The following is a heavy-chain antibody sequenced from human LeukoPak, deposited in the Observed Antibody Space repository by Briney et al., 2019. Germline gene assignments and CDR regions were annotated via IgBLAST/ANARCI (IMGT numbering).Heavy chain of an antibody. CDR1: GFSFSYYW. Sequence: GGSLRLPCAASGFSFSYYWMSWVRQAPGKGLEWVAKIKQDGNEKYYVDSVKGRFTISRDNAKNSLYLQMNSLRAEDTAVYYCVRWDSRSGGYPDYWGQGTLVTVSS. D-gene: IGHD2-15*01. V-gene: IGHV3-7*01. J-gene: IGHJ4*02. CDR2: IKQDGNEK. CDR3: VRWDSRSGGYPDY.